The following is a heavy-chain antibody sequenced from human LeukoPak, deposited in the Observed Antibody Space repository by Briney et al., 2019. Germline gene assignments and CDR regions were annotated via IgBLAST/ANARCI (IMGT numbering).Heavy chain of an antibody. CDR3: AREGQLWSLDY. CDR2: ISSNGGNT. Sequence: GGSLRLSCAASGFTFSSYAMHWVRQAPGKGLEYVSAISSNGGNTYYANSVKGRFTISRDNSKNTLYLQMGSLRAEDMAVYYCAREGQLWSLDYWGQGTLVTVSS. J-gene: IGHJ4*02. D-gene: IGHD5-18*01. CDR1: GFTFSSYA. V-gene: IGHV3-64*01.